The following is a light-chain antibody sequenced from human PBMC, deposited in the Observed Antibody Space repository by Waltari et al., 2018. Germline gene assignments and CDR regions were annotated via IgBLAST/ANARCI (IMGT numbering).Light chain of an antibody. V-gene: IGLV3-21*02. Sequence: SYELTRPPSVSVAPGQTARITCDGAKIGSKNVHWYQHKPGQAPVLVVYDDGDRPSGIPERFSGSNSGNTAALTISRVDAGDEAEYYCQVWDSGSNHYVFGTVTKVTVL. CDR2: DDG. CDR1: KIGSKN. J-gene: IGLJ1*01. CDR3: QVWDSGSNHYV.